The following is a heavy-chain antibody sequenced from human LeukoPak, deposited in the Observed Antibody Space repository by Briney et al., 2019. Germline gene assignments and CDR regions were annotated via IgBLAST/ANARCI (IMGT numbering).Heavy chain of an antibody. D-gene: IGHD2-15*01. Sequence: GGSLRLSCAASGFSFSSYSMNWVRQAPGKGLEWVSSISSSSNYIYYADSVKGRFTISRDNAKNSLYLQMNSLRAEDTAVYYCARRAALDYWGQGALVTVSS. CDR1: GFSFSSYS. V-gene: IGHV3-21*01. CDR2: ISSSSNYI. CDR3: ARRAALDY. J-gene: IGHJ4*02.